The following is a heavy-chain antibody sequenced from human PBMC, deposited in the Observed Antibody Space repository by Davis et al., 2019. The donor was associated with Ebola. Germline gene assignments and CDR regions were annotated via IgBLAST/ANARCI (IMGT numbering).Heavy chain of an antibody. CDR1: GYSFTSYW. CDR3: ARTRAAAGFRWFDP. J-gene: IGHJ5*02. CDR2: IYPGDSDT. Sequence: PGGSLRLSCKGSGYSFTSYWIGWVRQMPGKGLEWMGIIYPGDSDTRYSPSFQGQVTISADKSISTAYLQWSSLKASDTAMYYCARTRAAAGFRWFDPWGQGTLVTVSS. V-gene: IGHV5-51*01. D-gene: IGHD6-13*01.